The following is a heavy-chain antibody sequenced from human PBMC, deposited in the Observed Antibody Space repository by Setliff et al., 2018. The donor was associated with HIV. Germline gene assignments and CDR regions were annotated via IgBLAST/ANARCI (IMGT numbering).Heavy chain of an antibody. J-gene: IGHJ6*03. Sequence: ASVKVSCKASGYTFTGYYMHWVRQAPGQGLEWMGRINPNSGVTTYAQNFQGRVAMTRETSINTSYLELTRLRSDDTAVYYCARGAAGLDYYYYYYMDVWGKGTTVTVS. CDR2: INPNSGVT. CDR3: ARGAAGLDYYYYYYMDV. CDR1: GYTFTGYY. D-gene: IGHD6-19*01. V-gene: IGHV1-2*06.